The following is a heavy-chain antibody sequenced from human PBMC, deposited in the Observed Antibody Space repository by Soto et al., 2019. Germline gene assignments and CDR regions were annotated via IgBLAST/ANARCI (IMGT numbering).Heavy chain of an antibody. J-gene: IGHJ5*02. CDR3: AKGRMEGP. Sequence: GGSLRLSCAASGFTFDDYAMHWVRQAPGKGLEWVSGITWNSGSIGYADSVKGRFTISRDNAKNSLYLQMNSLRAEDTALYYCAKGRMEGPWGQGALVTVSS. CDR1: GFTFDDYA. CDR2: ITWNSGSI. V-gene: IGHV3-9*01. D-gene: IGHD1-1*01.